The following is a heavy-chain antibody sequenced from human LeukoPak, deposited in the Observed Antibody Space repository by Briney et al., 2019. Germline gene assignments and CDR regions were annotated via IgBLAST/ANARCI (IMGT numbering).Heavy chain of an antibody. D-gene: IGHD1-14*01. CDR3: ARSGTLLYDRKYFQH. CDR1: GGTFSSYT. CDR2: IIPILGIA. J-gene: IGHJ1*01. V-gene: IGHV1-69*02. Sequence: SVKVSCKASGGTFSSYTISWVQQAPGQGLEWMGRIIPILGIANYAQKFQGRVTITADKSTSTAYMELSSLRSEDTAVYYCARSGTLLYDRKYFQHWGQGTLVTVSS.